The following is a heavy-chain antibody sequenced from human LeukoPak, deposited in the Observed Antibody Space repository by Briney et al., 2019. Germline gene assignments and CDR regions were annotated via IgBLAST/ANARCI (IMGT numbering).Heavy chain of an antibody. J-gene: IGHJ6*03. D-gene: IGHD5-18*01. Sequence: GGSLRLSCAASGFTFSSYAISWVRQPPGKGREWVSAISGSGGSTFYADSVNGRFTISRDNSKNTLYLQMNSLRAEDTAVYYCAKGGRGYSYGYGYYYYYYMDVWGKGTTVTVSS. CDR2: ISGSGGST. V-gene: IGHV3-23*01. CDR1: GFTFSSYA. CDR3: AKGGRGYSYGYGYYYYYYMDV.